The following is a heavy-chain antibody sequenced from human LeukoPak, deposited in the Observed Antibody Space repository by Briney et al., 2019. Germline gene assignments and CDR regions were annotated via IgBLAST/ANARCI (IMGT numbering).Heavy chain of an antibody. CDR2: ISAYNGNT. CDR1: GYTFTSYG. CDR3: AREAGSGYYFDY. Sequence: ASVKVSCKASGYTFTSYGMSWVRQAPGQGLEWMGWISAYNGNTNYAQKLQGRVTITADESTSTAYMELSSLRSEDTAVYYCAREAGSGYYFDYWGQGTLVTVSS. D-gene: IGHD3-3*01. J-gene: IGHJ4*02. V-gene: IGHV1-18*01.